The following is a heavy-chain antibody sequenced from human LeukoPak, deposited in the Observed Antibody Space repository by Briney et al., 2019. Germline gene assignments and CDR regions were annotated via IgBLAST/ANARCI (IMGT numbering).Heavy chain of an antibody. D-gene: IGHD3-10*01. CDR2: INPSGGST. J-gene: IGHJ4*02. CDR1: GYTFTSYY. Sequence: ASVKVSCKASGYTFTSYYMHWVRQAPGQGLEWMGTINPSGGSTSYAQKFQGRVTMTRDTSTSTVYMELSSLRSEDTAVYYCARGPRITMVRGGHYYFDYWGQGTLVTVSS. V-gene: IGHV1-46*01. CDR3: ARGPRITMVRGGHYYFDY.